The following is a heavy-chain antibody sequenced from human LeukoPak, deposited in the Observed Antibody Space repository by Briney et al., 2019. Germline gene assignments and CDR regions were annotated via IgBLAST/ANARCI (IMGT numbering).Heavy chain of an antibody. CDR2: ISYDGSNK. V-gene: IGHV3-30*18. J-gene: IGHJ4*02. Sequence: PGGSPRLSCAASGFTFSSYGMHWVRQAPGKGLEWVAVISYDGSNKYYADSVKGRFTISRDNSKNTLYLQMNSLRAEDTAVYYCAKDAYYYDSSGYYWDYWGQGTLVTVSS. D-gene: IGHD3-22*01. CDR1: GFTFSSYG. CDR3: AKDAYYYDSSGYYWDY.